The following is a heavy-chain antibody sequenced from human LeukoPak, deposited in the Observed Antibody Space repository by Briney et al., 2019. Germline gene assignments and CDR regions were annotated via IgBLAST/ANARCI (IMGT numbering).Heavy chain of an antibody. J-gene: IGHJ4*02. Sequence: PGGSLRLSCEASGFTFSTYWMSWVRQAPGKGLEWVANINQDGSEKYYVDSVKGRFTISRDNAKNSLYLQMNSLRAEDTAVYYRARDPSGFFDYWGQGTLVTVSS. CDR3: ARDPSGFFDY. CDR1: GFTFSTYW. CDR2: INQDGSEK. V-gene: IGHV3-7*01. D-gene: IGHD1-14*01.